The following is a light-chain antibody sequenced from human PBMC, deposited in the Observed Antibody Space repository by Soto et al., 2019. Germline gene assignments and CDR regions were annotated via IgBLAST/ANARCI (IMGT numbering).Light chain of an antibody. Sequence: DIQLTQSPSTLSASVVDRVTITCRASQSINGWLAWYQQKPGQAPNLLIYKASTLESGAPSRFSGSGSGTEFTLTVSSLQPDYFATYYYHQYHNFPRTFGQGTKVEI. CDR2: KAS. J-gene: IGKJ1*01. CDR3: HQYHNFPRT. CDR1: QSINGW. V-gene: IGKV1-5*03.